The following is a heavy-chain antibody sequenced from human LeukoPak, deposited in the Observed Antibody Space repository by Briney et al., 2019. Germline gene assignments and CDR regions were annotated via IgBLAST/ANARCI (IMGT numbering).Heavy chain of an antibody. Sequence: PSETLSLTCTVSGGSISSYYWSWIRQPPGKGLEWIGYIYYSGSTNYKSSLKSRVTISVDTSKNQFSLKLTSVTAADTAVYFCARGAEYYAIWRGYAGYSDYWGQGISVTVSS. CDR2: IYYSGST. CDR1: GGSISSYY. J-gene: IGHJ4*02. D-gene: IGHD3-3*01. V-gene: IGHV4-59*08. CDR3: ARGAEYYAIWRGYAGYSDY.